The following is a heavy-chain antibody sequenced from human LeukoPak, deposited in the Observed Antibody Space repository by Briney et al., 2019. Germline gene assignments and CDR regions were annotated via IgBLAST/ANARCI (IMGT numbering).Heavy chain of an antibody. Sequence: PSETLSLTCTVSGGSISSYYWSWIRQPPGKGLEWIGYIYYSGSTNYNPSLKSRVTISVDTSKNQFSLKLSSVTAADTAVYYCAKVPNNWNRPLRFDPWGQGTLVTVSS. J-gene: IGHJ5*01. V-gene: IGHV4-59*01. D-gene: IGHD1-20*01. CDR1: GGSISSYY. CDR2: IYYSGST. CDR3: AKVPNNWNRPLRFDP.